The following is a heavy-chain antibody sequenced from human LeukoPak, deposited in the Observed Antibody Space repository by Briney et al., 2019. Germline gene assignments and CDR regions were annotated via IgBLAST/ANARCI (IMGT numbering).Heavy chain of an antibody. CDR2: ISYDGSNE. D-gene: IGHD1-1*01. CDR1: GFTFSSYV. Sequence: GGSLRLSCAASGFTFSSYVMHWVRQAPGKGLEWVAIISYDGSNEYYADSVKGRFTISRDNAKNSLYLQMNSLRAEDTALYYCARDASWERYNWFDPWGQGTLVTVSS. CDR3: ARDASWERYNWFDP. V-gene: IGHV3-30*04. J-gene: IGHJ5*02.